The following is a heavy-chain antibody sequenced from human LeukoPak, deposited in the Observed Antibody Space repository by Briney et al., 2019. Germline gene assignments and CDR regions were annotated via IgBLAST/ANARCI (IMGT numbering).Heavy chain of an antibody. CDR3: ARPDPIRHCSSTSCPFDY. V-gene: IGHV4-59*01. D-gene: IGHD2-2*01. Sequence: SETLSLTCTVSGGSISSYYWSWIRQPPGKGLEWIGYIYYSGSTNYNPSLESRVTISVDTSKNQFSLKLSSVTAADTAVYYCARPDPIRHCSSTSCPFDYWGQGTLVTVSS. CDR1: GGSISSYY. J-gene: IGHJ4*02. CDR2: IYYSGST.